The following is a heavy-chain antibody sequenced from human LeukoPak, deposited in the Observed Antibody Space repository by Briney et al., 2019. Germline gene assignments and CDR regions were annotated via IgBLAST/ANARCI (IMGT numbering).Heavy chain of an antibody. D-gene: IGHD5-12*01. V-gene: IGHV3-74*01. CDR3: IRTLIVATSPYMDV. CDR1: GFTFSSYW. CDR2: VTSDGTGT. J-gene: IGHJ6*03. Sequence: QPGGSLRLSCAASGFTFSSYWMHWVRQAPGKGLVWVSRVTSDGTGTTYADSVEGRFTISRDNAKNTVYLQMHSLRAEDTAIYYCIRTLIVATSPYMDVWGKGTTVTVSS.